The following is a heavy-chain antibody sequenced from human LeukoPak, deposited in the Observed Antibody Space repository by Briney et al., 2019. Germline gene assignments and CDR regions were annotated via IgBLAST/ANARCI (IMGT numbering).Heavy chain of an antibody. CDR2: INPNSGGA. D-gene: IGHD6-13*01. CDR3: ARGVGSSWFDP. Sequence: ASVKVSCKASGYTFTDYYLHWVRQAPGQGLEWMGWINPNSGGANFALNFQGRVTMTRATSISTAYMELGRLTSDGTAVYYCARGVGSSWFDPWGQGTLVTVSS. J-gene: IGHJ5*02. V-gene: IGHV1-2*02. CDR1: GYTFTDYY.